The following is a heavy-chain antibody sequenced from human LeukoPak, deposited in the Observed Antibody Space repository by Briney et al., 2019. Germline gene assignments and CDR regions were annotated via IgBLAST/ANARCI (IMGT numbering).Heavy chain of an antibody. CDR2: ISGSGETS. CDR3: VRRGSGSSSPFAY. V-gene: IGHV3-23*01. Sequence: GGSLRLSCAASGFSFSTYAISWARQAPGKGLEWVSGISGSGETSYYAASVKGRLTISRDNSNNTPYLQMTSLRADDTAVYYCVRRGSGSSSPFAYWGQGALVIVSS. J-gene: IGHJ4*02. D-gene: IGHD6-6*01. CDR1: GFSFSTYA.